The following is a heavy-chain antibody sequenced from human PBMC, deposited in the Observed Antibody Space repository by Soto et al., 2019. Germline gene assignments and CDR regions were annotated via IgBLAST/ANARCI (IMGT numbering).Heavy chain of an antibody. D-gene: IGHD3-10*01. J-gene: IGHJ4*02. CDR3: AGIGQIAGLGY. V-gene: IGHV3-74*01. CDR1: GFTFSNYW. Sequence: EVQLVESGGGLVQPGGSQRLSCAASGFTFSNYWMHWVRQAPGKGLVWVSRINRDGSSTSYADSVKGRFTISRDNAKNTLYLQMNSLRAEDTAVYYCAGIGQIAGLGYWGQGALVTVSS. CDR2: INRDGSST.